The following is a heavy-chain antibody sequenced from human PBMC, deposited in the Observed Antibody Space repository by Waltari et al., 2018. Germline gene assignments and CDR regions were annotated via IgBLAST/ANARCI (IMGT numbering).Heavy chain of an antibody. V-gene: IGHV5-51*01. D-gene: IGHD1-20*01. J-gene: IGHJ6*03. CDR1: GYSFTSYW. CDR3: ARQAGITGTTSYYYMDV. Sequence: EVQLVQSGAEVKKPGESLKISCKGSGYSFTSYWIGWVRQIPGKGLEWMGIIYPGDSDTRYSPSFQGQVTISADKSISTAYLQWSSLKASDTAMYYCARQAGITGTTSYYYMDVWGKGTTVTVSS. CDR2: IYPGDSDT.